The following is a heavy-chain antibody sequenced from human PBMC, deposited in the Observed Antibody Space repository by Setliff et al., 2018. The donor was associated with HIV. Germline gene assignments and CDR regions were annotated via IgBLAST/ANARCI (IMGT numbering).Heavy chain of an antibody. D-gene: IGHD3-22*01. CDR3: AKAGDSSEYYFDY. V-gene: IGHV3-7*03. Sequence: GGSLRLSCAASGFTLRSYWLSWVRQAPGKGLEWVASINEDGSEKNYVDSVKGRFTISRDNAKNTLYLQMNSLRAEDTAVYYCAKAGDSSEYYFDYWGQGTLVTVSS. CDR1: GFTLRSYW. CDR2: INEDGSEK. J-gene: IGHJ4*02.